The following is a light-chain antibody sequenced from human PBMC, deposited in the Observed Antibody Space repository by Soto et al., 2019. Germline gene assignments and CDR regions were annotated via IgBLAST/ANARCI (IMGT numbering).Light chain of an antibody. J-gene: IGKJ1*01. V-gene: IGKV1-5*03. CDR1: QSFNNR. CDR2: KAS. CDR3: QQYQSWT. Sequence: DIQMTQSPSTLSASVGDRVTITCRASQSFNNRLVWYPQKPGKAPKLLIYKASTLERGVPSRFSGSGSGTEFTLTISSLQPDDFGTYYCQQYQSWTSAQGTKVEIK.